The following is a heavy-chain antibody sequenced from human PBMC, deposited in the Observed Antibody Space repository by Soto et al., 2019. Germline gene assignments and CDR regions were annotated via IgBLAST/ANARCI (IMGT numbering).Heavy chain of an antibody. CDR1: GGSISSGGYS. CDR2: IYHSGST. D-gene: IGHD3-16*01. V-gene: IGHV4-30-2*01. Sequence: SETLSLTCAVSGGSISSGGYSWSWIRHPPGKGLEWIGYIYHSGSTYYNPSLKSRVTISVDRSKNQFSLTLRSVTAADTAVYFCVRGTSYAYFDFRAQGASVTVSA. J-gene: IGHJ4*02. CDR3: VRGTSYAYFDF.